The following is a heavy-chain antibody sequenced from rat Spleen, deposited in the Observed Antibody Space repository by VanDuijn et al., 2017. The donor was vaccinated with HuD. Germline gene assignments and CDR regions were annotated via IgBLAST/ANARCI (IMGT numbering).Heavy chain of an antibody. CDR2: ISSGEST. D-gene: IGHD1-11*01. V-gene: IGHV2-6*01. Sequence: QVQLKESGPGLVQPSQTLSLTCTVSGFSLTSYNVHWVRQPPGKGLEWIAAISSGESTYYNPALKSRLSISGDTSKSQVFLKMNSLQTEDTAMYFCASHTTEGAPFDYWGQGVMVTVSS. CDR1: GFSLTSYN. J-gene: IGHJ2*01. CDR3: ASHTTEGAPFDY.